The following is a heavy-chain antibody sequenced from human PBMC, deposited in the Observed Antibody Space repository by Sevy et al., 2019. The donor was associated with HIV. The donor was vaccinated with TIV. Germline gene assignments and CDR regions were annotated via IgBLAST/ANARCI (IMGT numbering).Heavy chain of an antibody. CDR1: GGTFSSYA. J-gene: IGHJ6*02. Sequence: ASVKVSCKASGGTFSSYAISWVRQAAGQGLEWMGGIIPIFGTANYAQKFQGRVTITADESTSTAYMELSSLRSEDTAVYYCSRDDSYGSDYYGMDVWGQGTTVTV. V-gene: IGHV1-69*13. CDR3: SRDDSYGSDYYGMDV. D-gene: IGHD5-18*01. CDR2: IIPIFGTA.